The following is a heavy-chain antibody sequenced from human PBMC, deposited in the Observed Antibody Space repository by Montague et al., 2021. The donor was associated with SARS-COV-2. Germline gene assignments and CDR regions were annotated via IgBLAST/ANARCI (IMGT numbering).Heavy chain of an antibody. J-gene: IGHJ5*02. Sequence: TLSLTCTVSGVSISSGTYYWSWNRQPAGKGLEWNGHDYTSGSTNYSPSLESRASLSVDTSKTQFSLKLRSVTAADTAVYSCATTGLSGEGWFDPWGQGTLVAVSS. V-gene: IGHV4-61*09. CDR2: DYTSGST. CDR3: ATTGLSGEGWFDP. D-gene: IGHD7-27*01. CDR1: GVSISSGTYY.